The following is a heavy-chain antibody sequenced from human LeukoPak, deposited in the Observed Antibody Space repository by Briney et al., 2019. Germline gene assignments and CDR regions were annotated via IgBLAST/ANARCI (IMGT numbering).Heavy chain of an antibody. J-gene: IGHJ5*02. Sequence: TGGSLRLSCAASEFTFSDYYMSWIRQALGKGLEWVSYTSSSGSTIYYADSVKGRFTISRDNAKNSLYLQMNSLRAEDTAVYYCARDPGGRWGNGFDPWGQGTLVTVSS. CDR2: TSSSGSTI. CDR3: ARDPGGRWGNGFDP. V-gene: IGHV3-11*01. CDR1: EFTFSDYY. D-gene: IGHD3-16*01.